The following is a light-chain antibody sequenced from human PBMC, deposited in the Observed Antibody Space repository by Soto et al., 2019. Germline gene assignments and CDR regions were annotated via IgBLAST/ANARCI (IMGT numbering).Light chain of an antibody. CDR1: QSVGSY. CDR3: QQRSNWPKT. CDR2: DAS. J-gene: IGKJ1*01. V-gene: IGKV3-11*01. Sequence: EIVLTQYPATLSLSPGERATLSCRASQSVGSYLAWYQQKPGQAPRLLIDDASNRATGIPARFSGSGSGTDFTLTISSLEPEDFAVYYCQQRSNWPKTFGQGTKVEIK.